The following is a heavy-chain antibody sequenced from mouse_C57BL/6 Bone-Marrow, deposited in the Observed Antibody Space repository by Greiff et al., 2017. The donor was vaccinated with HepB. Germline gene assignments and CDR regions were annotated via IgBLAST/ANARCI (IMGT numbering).Heavy chain of an antibody. Sequence: EVQGVESGGGLVQPGESLKLSCESNEYDFPSHDMSWVRKTPEKRLELVAAINSDDGSTYYPDTMERRFIISRDNTKKTLYLQVSSVRSEDTAWYYCAGEYDFDYWGQGTTLTVSS. CDR2: INSDDGST. V-gene: IGHV5-2*01. J-gene: IGHJ2*01. D-gene: IGHD2-10*02. CDR1: EYDFPSHD. CDR3: AGEYDFDY.